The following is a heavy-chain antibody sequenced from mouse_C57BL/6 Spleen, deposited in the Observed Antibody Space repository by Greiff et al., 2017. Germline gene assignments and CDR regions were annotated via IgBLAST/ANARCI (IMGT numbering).Heavy chain of an antibody. CDR3: ARGYDYLDY. CDR1: GYTFTSYW. CDR2: IYPRDGST. Sequence: VQLQQPGAELVKPGASVKMSCKASGYTFTSYWITWVKQRPGQGLEWIGDIYPRDGSTKYNEKFKGKATLTADKSSSTAYMQLNSLTSEDSAVYFCARGYDYLDYWGQGTTLTVSS. D-gene: IGHD2-3*01. J-gene: IGHJ2*01. V-gene: IGHV1-55*01.